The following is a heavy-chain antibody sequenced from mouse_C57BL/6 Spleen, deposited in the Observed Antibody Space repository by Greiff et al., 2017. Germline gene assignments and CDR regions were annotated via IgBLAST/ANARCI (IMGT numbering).Heavy chain of an antibody. J-gene: IGHJ1*03. Sequence: QVQLQQPGAELVMPGASVKLSCKASGYTFTSYWMHWVKQRPGQGLEWIGEIDPSDSYTNYNQKFKGKSTLTVDKSSSTAYMQLSSLTSEDSAVYYCARGPYGSSYKYFDVWGTGTTVTVSS. V-gene: IGHV1-69*01. D-gene: IGHD1-1*01. CDR1: GYTFTSYW. CDR3: ARGPYGSSYKYFDV. CDR2: IDPSDSYT.